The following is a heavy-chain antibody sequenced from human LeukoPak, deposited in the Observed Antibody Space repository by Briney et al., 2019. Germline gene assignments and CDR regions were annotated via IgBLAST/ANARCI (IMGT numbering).Heavy chain of an antibody. CDR1: GYTFTGYY. D-gene: IGHD2-15*01. V-gene: IGHV1-2*04. CDR3: AREPDNSGGNLHFDY. J-gene: IGHJ4*02. Sequence: GASVEVSCKASGYTFTGYYMHWVRQAPGQGLEWMGWINPNSGGTNYAQKFQGWVTMTRDTSISTAYMELSRLRSDDTAVYYCAREPDNSGGNLHFDYWGQGTLVTVSS. CDR2: INPNSGGT.